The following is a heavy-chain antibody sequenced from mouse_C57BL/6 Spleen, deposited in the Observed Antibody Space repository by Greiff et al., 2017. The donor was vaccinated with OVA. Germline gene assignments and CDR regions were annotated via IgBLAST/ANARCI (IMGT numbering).Heavy chain of an antibody. V-gene: IGHV1-50*01. D-gene: IGHD1-1*01. Sequence: QVQLQQPGAELVKPGASVKLSCKASGYTFTSYWMQWVNQRPGQGLEWIGEIDPSDSYTNYNQKFKGKATLTVDTSSSTAYMQLSSLTSEDSAVYYCARASYYYGRQGYATDYWGQGTSVTVSS. CDR1: GYTFTSYW. CDR3: ARASYYYGRQGYATDY. J-gene: IGHJ4*01. CDR2: IDPSDSYT.